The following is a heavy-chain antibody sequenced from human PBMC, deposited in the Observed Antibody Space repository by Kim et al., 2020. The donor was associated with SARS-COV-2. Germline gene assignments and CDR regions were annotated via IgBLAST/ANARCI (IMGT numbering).Heavy chain of an antibody. CDR3: AREKGYYYDSSAKGFDY. CDR1: GFTFSDYY. D-gene: IGHD3-22*01. V-gene: IGHV3-11*01. J-gene: IGHJ4*02. CDR2: ISSSGSTI. Sequence: GGSLRLSCAASGFTFSDYYMSWIRQAPGKGLEWVSYISSSGSTIYYADSVKGRFTISRDNAKNSLYLQMNSLRAEDTAVYYCAREKGYYYDSSAKGFDYWGQGTLVTVSS.